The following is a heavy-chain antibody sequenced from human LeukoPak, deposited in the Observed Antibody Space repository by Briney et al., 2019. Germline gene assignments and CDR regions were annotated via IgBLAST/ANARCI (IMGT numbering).Heavy chain of an antibody. V-gene: IGHV3-11*01. CDR1: GFTFSDYY. CDR3: ARGKSAVDGTEDY. CDR2: MSSSGSTI. D-gene: IGHD6-19*01. Sequence: GGSLRLSWAASGFTFSDYYMSWVRQAPGKGLGMGADMSSSGSTINYAVSVKGRFTISSDNAKNSLYLQMNSLRAEDTAVYNCARGKSAVDGTEDYWGQGTLVTVS. J-gene: IGHJ4*02.